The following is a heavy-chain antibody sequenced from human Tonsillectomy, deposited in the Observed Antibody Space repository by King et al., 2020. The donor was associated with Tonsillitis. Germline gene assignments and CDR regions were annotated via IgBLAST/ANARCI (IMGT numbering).Heavy chain of an antibody. V-gene: IGHV3-11*06. Sequence: QLVQSGGGLVKPGGSLRLSCAASGFTFSDYYMSWIRQAPGKGLEWVSYISSSSSYTNYADSVKGRFTISRDNAKNSLYLQMNSLRAEDTAVYYCARSAHSMIRAYSSSWYRTGYDYYYGMDVWRQGTTVTVSS. CDR2: ISSSSSYT. D-gene: IGHD6-13*01. CDR1: GFTFSDYY. J-gene: IGHJ6*02. CDR3: ARSAHSMIRAYSSSWYRTGYDYYYGMDV.